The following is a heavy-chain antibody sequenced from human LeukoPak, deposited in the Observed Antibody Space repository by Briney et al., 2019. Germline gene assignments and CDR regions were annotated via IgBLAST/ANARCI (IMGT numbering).Heavy chain of an antibody. Sequence: SETLSLTCTVSSGSINSYYWGWVRQPAGRGLEWIGRIYTTGKTDYNPSLESRLTMSVDTSKRQFSLNLTSVTAADTAIYFCARHGYTASHYFLDFWSQGTLVTVSS. CDR3: ARHGYTASHYFLDF. J-gene: IGHJ4*02. D-gene: IGHD3-16*01. CDR1: SGSINSYY. V-gene: IGHV4-4*07. CDR2: IYTTGKT.